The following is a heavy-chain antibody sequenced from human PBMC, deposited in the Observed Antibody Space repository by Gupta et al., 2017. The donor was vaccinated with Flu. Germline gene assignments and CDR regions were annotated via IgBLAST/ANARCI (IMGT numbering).Heavy chain of an antibody. V-gene: IGHV4-59*08. Sequence: QMQLQESGPGLVKPSETLSLTCTVPGGSISSYYWSWIRQPPGKGLEWIGYIYYSGSTNYNPSLKSRVTISVDTSKNQFSLKLSSVTAADTAVYYCARAIYCSSTNCRPDDGFDIWGQGTMVTVSS. CDR3: ARAIYCSSTNCRPDDGFDI. D-gene: IGHD2-2*01. CDR2: IYYSGST. CDR1: GGSISSYY. J-gene: IGHJ3*02.